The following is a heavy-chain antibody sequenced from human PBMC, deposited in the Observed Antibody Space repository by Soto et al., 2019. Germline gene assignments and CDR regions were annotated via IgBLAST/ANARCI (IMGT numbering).Heavy chain of an antibody. D-gene: IGHD6-13*01. CDR2: IYYRGST. CDR1: GGSISSGGYY. Sequence: QVQLQESGPGLVKPSQTLSLTCTVSGGSISSGGYYWSWIRQHPGKGLEWIGYIYYRGSTYYNPSLKSRVTISVDTSKNQFSLKLSSVTAADTAVYYCARDKAAAGLFDYWGQGTLVTVSS. CDR3: ARDKAAAGLFDY. V-gene: IGHV4-31*03. J-gene: IGHJ4*02.